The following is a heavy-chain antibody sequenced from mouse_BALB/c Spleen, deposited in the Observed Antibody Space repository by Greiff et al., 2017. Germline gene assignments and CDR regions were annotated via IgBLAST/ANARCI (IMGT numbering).Heavy chain of an antibody. CDR3: AKSTRLMDY. D-gene: IGHD2-1*01. J-gene: IGHJ4*01. V-gene: IGHV5-17*02. CDR1: GFTFSSFG. Sequence: EVMLVESGGGLVQPGGSRKLSCAASGFTFSSFGMHWVRQAPEKGLEWVAYISSGSSTIYYADTVKGRFTISRDNPKNTLFLQMTSLRSEDTAMYYCAKSTRLMDYWGQGTSVTVSS. CDR2: ISSGSSTI.